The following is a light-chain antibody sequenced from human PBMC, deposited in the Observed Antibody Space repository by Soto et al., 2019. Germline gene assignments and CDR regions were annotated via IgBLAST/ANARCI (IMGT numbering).Light chain of an antibody. J-gene: IGKJ5*01. CDR3: QQRSNWIP. V-gene: IGKV3-11*01. CDR2: DAS. CDR1: QSVSSY. Sequence: IVLTQSPGTLSLSPGERATLSCRASQSVSSYLAWYQQKPGQAPRLLIYDASNRATGIPARFSGSGSGTDFTLTISSLEPEDFAVYYCQQRSNWIPFGQRTLLEIK.